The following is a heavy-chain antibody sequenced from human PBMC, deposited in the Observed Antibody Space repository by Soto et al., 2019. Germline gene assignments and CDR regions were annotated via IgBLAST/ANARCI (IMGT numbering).Heavy chain of an antibody. D-gene: IGHD6-13*01. CDR2: IWYDGSNK. V-gene: IGHV3-33*01. CDR3: ARAAAAGEHEFDY. CDR1: GFTVSSYG. Sequence: QVQLVESGGGVVQPGRSLRLSCAASGFTVSSYGMHGVRQAPGKGLEWVAVIWYDGSNKYYADSVKGRFTISRDNSKNTLYLQMNSLRAEDMAVYYCARAAAAGEHEFDYWGQGTLVTVSS. J-gene: IGHJ4*02.